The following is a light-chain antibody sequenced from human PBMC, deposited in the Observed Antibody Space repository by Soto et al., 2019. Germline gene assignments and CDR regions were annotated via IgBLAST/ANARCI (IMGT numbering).Light chain of an antibody. V-gene: IGLV2-14*01. Sequence: HSALTQPASVSGSPGQSITISCTGTNSDVGGYNYVSWYQQHPGKAPKLMIYEVSNRPSGVSNRFSGSKSGNTASLTISGLQAEDEADYYCSSYTSSSTYVFGTGTKVTVL. CDR1: NSDVGGYNY. CDR3: SSYTSSSTYV. CDR2: EVS. J-gene: IGLJ1*01.